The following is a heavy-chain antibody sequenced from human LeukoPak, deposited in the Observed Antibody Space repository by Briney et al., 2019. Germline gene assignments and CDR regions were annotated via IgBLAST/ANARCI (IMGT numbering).Heavy chain of an antibody. J-gene: IGHJ4*02. V-gene: IGHV3-48*01. D-gene: IGHD6-13*01. CDR2: ISSSGRTF. CDR3: ARDSRGSSWFFDY. CDR1: GFTFSTYS. Sequence: TGGSLRLSCAASGFTFSTYSMDWVRRAPGKGLEWVSYISSSGRTFYYADSVKGRFTISRDNGKNSLYLQMNSLRVEDTAVYYCARDSRGSSWFFDYWGQGALVTVSS.